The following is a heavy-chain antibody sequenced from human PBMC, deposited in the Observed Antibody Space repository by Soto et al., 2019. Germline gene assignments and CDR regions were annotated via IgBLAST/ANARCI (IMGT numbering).Heavy chain of an antibody. Sequence: QVQLVQSGAEVKKPGSSVKVSCKASGGTFSSYAISWVRQAPGQGLEWMGGIIPIFGTANYAQKFQGRVTSTADEYNSTAYMGLSGLRSEDTAVYYCASHVPGIAMVDDYDYGMDVWGEGTTVTFSS. D-gene: IGHD5-18*01. CDR1: GGTFSSYA. J-gene: IGHJ6*04. CDR3: ASHVPGIAMVDDYDYGMDV. V-gene: IGHV1-69*01. CDR2: IIPIFGTA.